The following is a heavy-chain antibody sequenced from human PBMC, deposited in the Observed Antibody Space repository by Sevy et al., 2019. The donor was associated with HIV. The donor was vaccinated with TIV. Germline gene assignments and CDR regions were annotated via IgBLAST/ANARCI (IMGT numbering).Heavy chain of an antibody. V-gene: IGHV3-11*01. CDR2: ISSSGSTI. CDR3: ATPQGDYDSSGYPHDAFDI. D-gene: IGHD3-22*01. J-gene: IGHJ3*02. Sequence: GGSLRLSCAASGFTFSDYYMSWIRQAPGKGLEWVSHISSSGSTIYYADSVKGRFTISRDNAKNSLYLQMNSLRAEDTAVYYCATPQGDYDSSGYPHDAFDIWGQGTMVTVSS. CDR1: GFTFSDYY.